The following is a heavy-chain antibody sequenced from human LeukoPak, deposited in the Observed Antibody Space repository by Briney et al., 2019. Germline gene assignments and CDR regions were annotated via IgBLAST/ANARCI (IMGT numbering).Heavy chain of an antibody. CDR3: ARVQGYYYGSGSYYNRRDNWFDP. CDR2: INHSGST. D-gene: IGHD3-10*01. Sequence: SETLSLTCAVYGGSFSGYYWSWIRQPPGKGLEWIGEINHSGSTNYNPSLKSRVTISVDTSKNQFSLKLSSVTAADTAVYYCARVQGYYYGSGSYYNRRDNWFDPWGQGTLVTVSS. V-gene: IGHV4-34*01. J-gene: IGHJ5*02. CDR1: GGSFSGYY.